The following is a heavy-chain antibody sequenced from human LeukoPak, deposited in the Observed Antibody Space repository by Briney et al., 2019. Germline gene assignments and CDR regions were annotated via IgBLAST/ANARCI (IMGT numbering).Heavy chain of an antibody. D-gene: IGHD6-13*01. V-gene: IGHV1-69*04. CDR2: IIPILGIA. Sequence: SAKVSCKASGGTFSSYAISWVRQAPGQGLEWMGRIIPILGIANYAQKFQGRVTITADKSTSTAYMELSSLRSEDTAVYYCARGGLSSSWYDYWGQGTLVTVSS. CDR3: ARGGLSSSWYDY. J-gene: IGHJ4*02. CDR1: GGTFSSYA.